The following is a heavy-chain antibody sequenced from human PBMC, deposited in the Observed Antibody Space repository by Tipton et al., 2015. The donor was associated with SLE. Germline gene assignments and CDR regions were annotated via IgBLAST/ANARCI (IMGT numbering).Heavy chain of an antibody. Sequence: SLRLSCAASAFTFSSYCMHGVRQARGRGLEWVAIIRHDGSKEYYADSVKGRFTISRDNSKNTLDLQMNTLRTEDTAVYYCAKDRMTGTIGGYAFDIWGQVTMVTVSS. V-gene: IGHV3-30*02. CDR3: AKDRMTGTIGGYAFDI. J-gene: IGHJ3*02. D-gene: IGHD1-7*01. CDR2: IRHDGSKE. CDR1: AFTFSSYC.